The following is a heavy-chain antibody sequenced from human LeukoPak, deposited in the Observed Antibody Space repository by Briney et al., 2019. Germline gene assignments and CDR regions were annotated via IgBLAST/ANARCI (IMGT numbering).Heavy chain of an antibody. V-gene: IGHV1-2*02. Sequence: ASVKVSCKASGYTFTGYYMHWVRQAPGQGLEWMGWINPNSGGTNYAQKFQGRVTMTRDTSISTAYMELSRLRSDDTAVYCCARGYCSGGSCYSDAFDIWGQGTMVTVSS. CDR3: ARGYCSGGSCYSDAFDI. J-gene: IGHJ3*02. CDR2: INPNSGGT. D-gene: IGHD2-15*01. CDR1: GYTFTGYY.